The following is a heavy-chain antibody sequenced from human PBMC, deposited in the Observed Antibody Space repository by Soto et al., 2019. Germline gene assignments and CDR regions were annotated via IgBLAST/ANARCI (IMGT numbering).Heavy chain of an antibody. CDR3: ASGEWGPPGFDY. Sequence: QVQLQQWGAGLLKPSETLSLTCAVYGGSFSGYYWSWIRQPPGKGLEWIGEINHSGSTNYNPSLKSRVTISVDTSKNQFSLKLSSVTAADTAVYYCASGEWGPPGFDYWGQGTLVTVSS. J-gene: IGHJ4*02. CDR1: GGSFSGYY. D-gene: IGHD3-3*01. V-gene: IGHV4-34*01. CDR2: INHSGST.